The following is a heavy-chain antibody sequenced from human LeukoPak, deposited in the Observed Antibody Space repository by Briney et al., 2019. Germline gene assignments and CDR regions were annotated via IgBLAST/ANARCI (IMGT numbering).Heavy chain of an antibody. CDR2: INHSGST. D-gene: IGHD5-12*01. CDR3: ARVRSGLLVLREYSGYGSLDY. Sequence: SETLSLTCAVYGGSFSGYYWSWIRQPPGKGLEWIGEINHSGSTNYNPSLKSRVTISVDTSKNQFSLKLSSVTAADTAAYYCARVRSGLLVLREYSGYGSLDYWGQGTLVTVSS. V-gene: IGHV4-34*01. J-gene: IGHJ4*02. CDR1: GGSFSGYY.